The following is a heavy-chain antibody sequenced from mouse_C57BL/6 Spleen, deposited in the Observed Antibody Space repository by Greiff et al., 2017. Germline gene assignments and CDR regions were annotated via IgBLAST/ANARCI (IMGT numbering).Heavy chain of an antibody. CDR2: IDPEDGDT. D-gene: IGHD2-14*01. Sequence: EVQLQQPGAELVKPGASVKLSCTASGFNIKDYYMHWVKQRPVQGLEWIGRIDPEDGDTKYAPKFQGKATITADTSSNTAYLQLSSLTSEYTAVXYCAPFYYKYEGSEAMDYWGQGTSVTVCS. J-gene: IGHJ4*01. CDR1: GFNIKDYY. CDR3: APFYYKYEGSEAMDY. V-gene: IGHV14-2*01.